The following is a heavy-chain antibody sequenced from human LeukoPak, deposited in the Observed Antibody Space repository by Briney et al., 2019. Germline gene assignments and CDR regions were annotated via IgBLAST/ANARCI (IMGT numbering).Heavy chain of an antibody. Sequence: PGGSLRLSCAASGFTFSSHAMHWVRQAPGKGLEWVSAFSGSGGRTYYADSVKGRFTISRDNSKNTLYLQMNSLRAEDTAVYYCAKDTAVVTGWFDPWGQGTLVTVSS. CDR2: FSGSGGRT. CDR3: AKDTAVVTGWFDP. V-gene: IGHV3-23*01. CDR1: GFTFSSHA. D-gene: IGHD5-18*01. J-gene: IGHJ5*02.